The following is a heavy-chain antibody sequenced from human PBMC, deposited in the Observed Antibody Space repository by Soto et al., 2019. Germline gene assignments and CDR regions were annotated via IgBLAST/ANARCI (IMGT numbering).Heavy chain of an antibody. V-gene: IGHV4-31*03. CDR2: IYYSGST. J-gene: IGHJ1*01. D-gene: IGHD3-22*01. CDR1: GGSISSGGYY. Sequence: TLSLTCTVSGGSISSGGYYWSWIRQHPGKGLEWIGYIYYSGSTYYNPSLKSRVTISVDTSKNQFSLKLSSVTAADTAVYYCAGAYYDSSGYHEYFQHWGQGTLVSVSS. CDR3: AGAYYDSSGYHEYFQH.